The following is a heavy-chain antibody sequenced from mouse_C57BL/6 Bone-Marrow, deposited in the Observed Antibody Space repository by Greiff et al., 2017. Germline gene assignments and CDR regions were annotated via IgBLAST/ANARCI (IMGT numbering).Heavy chain of an antibody. V-gene: IGHV1-81*01. CDR3: ASRVLWAMDY. CDR1: GYTFTSYG. J-gene: IGHJ4*01. CDR2: ISPRSGNT. Sequence: QVQLQQSGAELARPGASVKLSCKASGYTFTSYGISWVKQRTGQGLEWIGEISPRSGNTYYNEKFKGKATLTADKSSSTAYMELRSLTSEDSAVDFCASRVLWAMDYWCQGTAVTVSA. D-gene: IGHD1-1*02.